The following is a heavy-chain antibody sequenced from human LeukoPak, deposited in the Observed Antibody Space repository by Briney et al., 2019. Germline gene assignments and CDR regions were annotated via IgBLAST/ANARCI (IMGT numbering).Heavy chain of an antibody. CDR1: GFTFNTYV. V-gene: IGHV3-66*01. Sequence: GGSLRLSCAGSGFTFNTYVMSWVRQAPGKGLEWVSAIYSDGSTYYADSVKGRFTISRDNSKNTLYLQMNSLRVEDTAVYYCARAYSSPAIYAFDIWGQGTMVTVSS. J-gene: IGHJ3*02. D-gene: IGHD6-13*01. CDR2: IYSDGST. CDR3: ARAYSSPAIYAFDI.